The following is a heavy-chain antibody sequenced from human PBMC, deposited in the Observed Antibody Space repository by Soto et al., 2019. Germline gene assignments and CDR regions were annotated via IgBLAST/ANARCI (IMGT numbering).Heavy chain of an antibody. J-gene: IGHJ4*02. CDR2: INPGNGDT. V-gene: IGHV1-3*01. CDR1: GYTFTRYA. Sequence: ASVKVSCKAAGYTFTRYAMHWVRQAPGQRPEWMGWINPGNGDTKYSENLQGRVTFARDTSASTAYMELGSLRSEDTAVYFCARNSFISGDDESYYFDYWGQGTQVTVYS. D-gene: IGHD2-21*02. CDR3: ARNSFISGDDESYYFDY.